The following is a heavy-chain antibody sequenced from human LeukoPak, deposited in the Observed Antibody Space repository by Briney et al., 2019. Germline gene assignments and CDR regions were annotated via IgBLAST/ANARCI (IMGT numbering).Heavy chain of an antibody. CDR2: LYYSGST. Sequence: SETLSLTCTVSGGSIGSYYWTWIRQPPGKGLEWIGSLYYSGSTSYNPSLKSRVTISVDTSKNQFSLKLSSVAAADTAVYYCARGGSYLGHCDYWGQGTLVTVSS. V-gene: IGHV4-59*01. CDR3: ARGGSYLGHCDY. J-gene: IGHJ4*02. CDR1: GGSIGSYY. D-gene: IGHD1-26*01.